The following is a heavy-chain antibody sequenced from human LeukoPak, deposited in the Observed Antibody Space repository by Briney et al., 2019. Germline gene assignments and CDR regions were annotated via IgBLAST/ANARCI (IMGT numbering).Heavy chain of an antibody. CDR1: GYRFTTYW. CDR3: ARNREYKSYYYYYGMDV. J-gene: IGHJ6*02. V-gene: IGHV5-51*01. D-gene: IGHD6-6*01. Sequence: GESLKLSWKCSGYRFTTYWISWVLQLPGKGLEWMGIIYPGDSDTRYSPSFQGQVTISADKSITTAYLQWSSLKASANAMCYCARNREYKSYYYYYGMDVWGQGTTVTVSS. CDR2: IYPGDSDT.